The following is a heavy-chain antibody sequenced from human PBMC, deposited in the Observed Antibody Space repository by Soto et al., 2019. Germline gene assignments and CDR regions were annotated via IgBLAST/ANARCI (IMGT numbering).Heavy chain of an antibody. J-gene: IGHJ6*02. Sequence: HPRGSLRLSCAASGFPVSSNYLSLVHQAPRKGLEWVSFMHRRGSTSYADSAKGRFTISRVKAKNTLYLQMNSLRAEDTAVYYCSSGSSTGSYYYYGMDVWGQGTTVTVSS. CDR1: GFPVSSNY. D-gene: IGHD2-2*01. CDR2: MHRRGST. CDR3: SSGSSTGSYYYYGMDV. V-gene: IGHV3-53*01.